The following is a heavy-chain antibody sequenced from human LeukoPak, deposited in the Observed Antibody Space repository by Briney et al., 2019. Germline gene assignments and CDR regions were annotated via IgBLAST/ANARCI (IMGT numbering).Heavy chain of an antibody. CDR3: ARSLRGYFP. J-gene: IGHJ5*02. D-gene: IGHD4-17*01. CDR2: ISGDGGST. V-gene: IGHV3-43*02. CDR1: GFTFDDYA. Sequence: GGSLRLSCAASGFTFDDYAMHWVRQAPGKGLEWVSLISGDGGSTYYADSVKGRFTISRDNAKNSLYLQMNSLRAEDTAVYYCARSLRGYFPWGQGTLVTVSS.